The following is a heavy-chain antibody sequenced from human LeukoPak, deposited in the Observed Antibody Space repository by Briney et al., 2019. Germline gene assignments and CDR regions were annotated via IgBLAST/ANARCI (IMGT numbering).Heavy chain of an antibody. Sequence: PSETLSLTCAVYGGSFSGYYWSWIRQPPGKGLEWIGEINHSGSTNYNPSLKSRVTISVDTSKNQFSLKLSSVTAADTAVYYCARGPTVTWANAFDTWGQGTMVTVSS. CDR2: INHSGST. J-gene: IGHJ3*02. V-gene: IGHV4-34*01. CDR3: ARGPTVTWANAFDT. D-gene: IGHD4-17*01. CDR1: GGSFSGYY.